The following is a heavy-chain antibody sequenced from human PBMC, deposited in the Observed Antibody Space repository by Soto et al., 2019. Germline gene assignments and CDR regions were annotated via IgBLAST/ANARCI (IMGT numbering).Heavy chain of an antibody. CDR2: ISAYNGNT. CDR3: ARDNRPGIALAVNPFDY. V-gene: IGHV1-18*01. D-gene: IGHD6-19*01. J-gene: IGHJ4*02. Sequence: QVQLVQSGAEVKKPGASVNVSCKASGYTFTSYGISWVRQAPGQGLEWMGWISAYNGNTNYAQKLQGRVTMTTDTSTSTAYMDLRSLRSDDTAVYYCARDNRPGIALAVNPFDYWGQGTLVTVSS. CDR1: GYTFTSYG.